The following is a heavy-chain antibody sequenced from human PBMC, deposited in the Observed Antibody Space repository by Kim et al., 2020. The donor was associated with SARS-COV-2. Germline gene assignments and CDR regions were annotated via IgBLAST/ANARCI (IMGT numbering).Heavy chain of an antibody. CDR1: GGTFSSYT. D-gene: IGHD5-12*01. CDR3: AGRRDGYNYPLDY. CDR2: IIPILGIA. Sequence: SVKVSCKASGGTFSSYTISWVRQAPGQGLELMGRIIPILGIANYAQKFQGRVTITADKSTSTAYMELSSLRSEDTAVYYCAGRRDGYNYPLDYWGQGTLVTVSS. V-gene: IGHV1-69*02. J-gene: IGHJ4*02.